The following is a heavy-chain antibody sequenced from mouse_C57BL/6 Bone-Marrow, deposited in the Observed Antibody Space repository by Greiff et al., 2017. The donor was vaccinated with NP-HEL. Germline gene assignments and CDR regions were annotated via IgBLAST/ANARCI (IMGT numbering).Heavy chain of an antibody. J-gene: IGHJ2*01. V-gene: IGHV7-3*01. D-gene: IGHD2-3*01. Sequence: EVQGVESGGGLVQPGGSLSLSCAASGFTFTDYYMSWVRQPPGKALEWVGFIRNKANGYTTAYSASVKSRFTISRDNSQSILYLQMNALRAEDSATYYCASYKRWLLSFDYWGQGTTLTVSS. CDR2: IRNKANGYTT. CDR3: ASYKRWLLSFDY. CDR1: GFTFTDYY.